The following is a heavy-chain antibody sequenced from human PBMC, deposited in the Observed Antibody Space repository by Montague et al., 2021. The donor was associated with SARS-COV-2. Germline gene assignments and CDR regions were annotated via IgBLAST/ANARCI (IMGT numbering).Heavy chain of an antibody. Sequence: SETLSLTCTVSNFSIASGYYWGWIRQPPGKGLEWIGSIYYTGSTYYNPSLKSRVTISMNTSNNQFFLKLTPVTAADTAVYYCAGYSGVAAKWTYYYYGVDVWGQGTTVTVSS. J-gene: IGHJ6*02. CDR1: NFSIASGYY. D-gene: IGHD3-22*01. CDR2: IYYTGST. V-gene: IGHV4-38-2*02. CDR3: AGYSGVAAKWTYYYYGVDV.